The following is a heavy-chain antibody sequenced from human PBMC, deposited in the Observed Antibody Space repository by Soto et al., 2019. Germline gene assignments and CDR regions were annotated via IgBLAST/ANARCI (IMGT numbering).Heavy chain of an antibody. CDR2: IYYSGST. CDR1: GGSISSGGYY. D-gene: IGHD3-9*01. CDR3: ARWGSYYDVLTGYAPSWFDA. Sequence: SETLSLTCTVSGGSISSGGYYWSWIRQHPGKGLEWIGYIYYSGSTYYNPSLKSRVTISVDTSKNQFSLKLSSVTAADTAVYYCARWGSYYDVLTGYAPSWFDAWGQGALVTVSS. V-gene: IGHV4-31*03. J-gene: IGHJ5*02.